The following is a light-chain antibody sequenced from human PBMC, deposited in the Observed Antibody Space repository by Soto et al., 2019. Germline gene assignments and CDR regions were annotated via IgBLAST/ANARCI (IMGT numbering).Light chain of an antibody. CDR2: GAS. Sequence: EIVLTQSPGTLSLSPGERATLFCRASQSIATSQLAWYQQKPGQAPRLLIGASTRATGIPDRFSDSGSGTDFTLTISRLEPEDFAVYYCQQYGSSPTFGQGTKVEIK. CDR3: QQYGSSPT. J-gene: IGKJ1*01. V-gene: IGKV3-20*01. CDR1: QSIATSQ.